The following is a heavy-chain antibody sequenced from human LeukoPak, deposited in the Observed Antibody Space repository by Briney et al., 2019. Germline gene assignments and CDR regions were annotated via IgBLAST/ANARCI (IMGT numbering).Heavy chain of an antibody. CDR1: GGSISSGSHY. CDR2: ITTSGDT. CDR3: ARGYNSRSTFDV. V-gene: IGHV4-61*02. Sequence: SETLSLTCTVSGGSISSGSHYWSWIRQPAGKGLGWIGRITTSGDTTYNPSLKSRLTISVDTSRNHFSLNLRSVTAADTAVYCCARGYNSRSTFDVWGQGTVVTVSS. J-gene: IGHJ3*01. D-gene: IGHD6-13*01.